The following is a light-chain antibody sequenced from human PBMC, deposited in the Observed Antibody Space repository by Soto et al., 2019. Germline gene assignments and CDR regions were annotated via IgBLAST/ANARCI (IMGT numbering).Light chain of an antibody. Sequence: EIVLTQSPGTLSLSPGERATLSCRASQSVSNNYLAWYQQKPGQAPRLLIYGAFKRATGIPDRFSGSGSGTDFTLTISRMEPEDFAVYYCQQRSNWTFGQGTKVDIK. J-gene: IGKJ1*01. V-gene: IGKV3D-20*02. CDR2: GAF. CDR1: QSVSNNY. CDR3: QQRSNWT.